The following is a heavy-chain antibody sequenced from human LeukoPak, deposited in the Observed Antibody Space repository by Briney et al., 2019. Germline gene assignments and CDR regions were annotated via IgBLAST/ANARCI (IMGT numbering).Heavy chain of an antibody. J-gene: IGHJ4*02. CDR3: VRQFAS. CDR2: VSGSGSTV. CDR1: GFTFSDHI. Sequence: GGSLGLSCAASGFTFSDHIMNWIRQLPGKRLEWVAYVSGSGSTVYYADSVKGRFTISRDNGKSSLYLQMNSLRVEDTALYYCVRQFASWGQGTLVTVSS. V-gene: IGHV3-48*01.